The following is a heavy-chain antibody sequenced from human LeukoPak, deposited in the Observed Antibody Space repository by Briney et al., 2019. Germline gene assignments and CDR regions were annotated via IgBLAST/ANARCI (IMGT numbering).Heavy chain of an antibody. CDR2: IYYSGST. Sequence: SETLSLTCTVSGGSISSSSYYWGWIRQPPGKALEWIGSIYYSGSTYYNPSLKSRVTISVDTSKNQFSLKLSSVTAADTAVYYCARSYYDSSGYYAFDIWGQGTMVTVSS. D-gene: IGHD3-22*01. CDR3: ARSYYDSSGYYAFDI. CDR1: GGSISSSSYY. J-gene: IGHJ3*02. V-gene: IGHV4-39*07.